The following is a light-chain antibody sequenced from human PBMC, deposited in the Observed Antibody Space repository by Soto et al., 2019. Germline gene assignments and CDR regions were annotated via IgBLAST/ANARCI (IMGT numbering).Light chain of an antibody. Sequence: DIQMTQSASSLSASVRDRVTITCRASQTISHYLAWYQQKPGKAPKLLIYGASSLARGVPSRFTGSGSGTEFTPTIISLQPDDFATYFCQHYTSYSGTFGQGTKV. V-gene: IGKV1-5*01. CDR2: GAS. CDR3: QHYTSYSGT. CDR1: QTISHY. J-gene: IGKJ1*01.